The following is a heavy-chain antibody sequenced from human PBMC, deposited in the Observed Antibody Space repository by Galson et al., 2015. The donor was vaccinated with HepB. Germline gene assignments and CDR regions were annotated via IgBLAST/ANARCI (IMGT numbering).Heavy chain of an antibody. Sequence: QSGAEVKKPGESLRISCKGSGYSFTSYWISWVRQMPGKGLEWMGRIDPSDSYTNYSPSFQGHVTISADKSISTAYLQWSSLKASDTAMYYCARTGAISTGYYQTFDYWGQGTLVTVSS. V-gene: IGHV5-10-1*01. D-gene: IGHD3-9*01. J-gene: IGHJ4*02. CDR2: IDPSDSYT. CDR1: GYSFTSYW. CDR3: ARTGAISTGYYQTFDY.